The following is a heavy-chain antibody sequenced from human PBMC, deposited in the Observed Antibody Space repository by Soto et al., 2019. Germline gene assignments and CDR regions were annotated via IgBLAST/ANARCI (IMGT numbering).Heavy chain of an antibody. V-gene: IGHV3-11*03. CDR2: ISSSGTYA. D-gene: IGHD5-12*01. CDR1: GFTFSDDY. Sequence: PGGSLRLSCAASGFTFSDDYMSWIRQAPGKGLEWVAYISSSGTYANYADSVKGRFTISRDNAKKSLSLQMNSLRAEDTAIYYCATNKGYSAYEGPDYWGQGTLVTVSS. CDR3: ATNKGYSAYEGPDY. J-gene: IGHJ4*02.